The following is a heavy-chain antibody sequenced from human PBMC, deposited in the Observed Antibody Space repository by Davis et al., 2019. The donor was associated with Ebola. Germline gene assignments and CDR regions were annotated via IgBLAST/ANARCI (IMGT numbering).Heavy chain of an antibody. CDR1: GFTFNNYP. Sequence: PGGSLRLSCAASGFTFNNYPMHRVLHAPGEGLESVSAINGNGDRTYYANSVKGRFTISRDNSKNMLYLKMSSLRIDDMSVYYCAKGTKGDYDYWGQGTLVTVSS. CDR2: INGNGDRT. D-gene: IGHD2-21*01. CDR3: AKGTKGDYDY. V-gene: IGHV3-64*01. J-gene: IGHJ4*02.